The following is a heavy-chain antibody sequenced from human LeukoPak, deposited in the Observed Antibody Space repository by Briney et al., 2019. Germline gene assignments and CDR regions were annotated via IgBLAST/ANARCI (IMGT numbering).Heavy chain of an antibody. Sequence: ASVKVSCKASGGTFISYAISWVRQAPGQGLEWMGGIIPIFGIANYAQKFQGRVTIIADKSTSTAYMELSSLRSEDAAVYYCARGGGIVVVPAAIVSLQYNWFDPWGQGTLVTVSS. CDR1: GGTFISYA. J-gene: IGHJ5*02. D-gene: IGHD2-2*01. CDR2: IIPIFGIA. V-gene: IGHV1-69*10. CDR3: ARGGGIVVVPAAIVSLQYNWFDP.